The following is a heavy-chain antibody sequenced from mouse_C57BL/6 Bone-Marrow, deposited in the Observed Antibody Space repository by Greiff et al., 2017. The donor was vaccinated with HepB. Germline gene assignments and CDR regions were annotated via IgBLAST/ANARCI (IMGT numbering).Heavy chain of an antibody. CDR1: GYTFTSYW. CDR2: IDPSDSET. V-gene: IGHV1-52*01. CDR3: ARGWDGYYSFAY. J-gene: IGHJ3*01. D-gene: IGHD2-3*01. Sequence: QVQLKQPGAELVRPGSSVKLSCKASGYTFTSYWMHWVKQRPIQGLEWIGNIDPSDSETHYNQKFKDKATLTVDKSSSTAYMQLSSLTSEDSAVYCCARGWDGYYSFAYWGQGTLVTVSA.